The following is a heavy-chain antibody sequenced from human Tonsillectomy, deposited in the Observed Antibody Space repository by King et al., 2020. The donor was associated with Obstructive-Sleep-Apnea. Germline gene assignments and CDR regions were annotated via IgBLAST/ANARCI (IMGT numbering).Heavy chain of an antibody. D-gene: IGHD5-12*01. CDR1: GFTFSTYW. V-gene: IGHV3-74*01. CDR2: FNSDGTSI. J-gene: IGHJ3*01. Sequence: VQLVESGGGLVQPGGSLRLSCAASGFTFSTYWMHWVRQAPGKGRGWVSRFNSDGTSISYVDSVKGRFTTSRDNAKNTLYLQMASLRAEDTAVYYCASRASSGPHAFNLWGQGTMVSVSS. CDR3: ASRASSGPHAFNL.